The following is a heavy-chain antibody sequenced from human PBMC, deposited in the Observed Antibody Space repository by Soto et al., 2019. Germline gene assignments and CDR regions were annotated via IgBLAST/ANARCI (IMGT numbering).Heavy chain of an antibody. CDR3: ARETYGDYVGYFDP. CDR2: IYYSGST. CDR1: GGSISSYY. Sequence: PSETLSLTCTVSGGSISSYYWSWIRQPPGKGLEWIGYIYYSGSTNYNPSLKSRVIISVDTSKNQFSLNLSSVTAAVTAVYYCARETYGDYVGYFDPWGQGIQVTVSS. D-gene: IGHD4-17*01. V-gene: IGHV4-59*12. J-gene: IGHJ5*02.